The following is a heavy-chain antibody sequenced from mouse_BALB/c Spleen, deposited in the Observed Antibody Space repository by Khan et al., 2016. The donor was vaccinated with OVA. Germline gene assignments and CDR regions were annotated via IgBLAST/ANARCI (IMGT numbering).Heavy chain of an antibody. J-gene: IGHJ2*01. CDR2: INPSSGYT. Sequence: QVHVKQSGAELVKPGASVKMSCKASGYTFTSYTMHWVKQRPGQGLEWIGYINPSSGYTKYNQKFKDKATLTADKSSSTAYMQRSSLTSEDSAVYYCARKSTRASYWGQGTTLTVSS. D-gene: IGHD3-1*01. CDR3: ARKSTRASY. CDR1: GYTFTSYT. V-gene: IGHV1-4*01.